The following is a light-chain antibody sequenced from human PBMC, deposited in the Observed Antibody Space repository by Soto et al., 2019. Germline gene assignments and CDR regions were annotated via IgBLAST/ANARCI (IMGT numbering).Light chain of an antibody. V-gene: IGKV3-11*01. CDR3: QQRRA. Sequence: EIVLTQSPATLSLSPGERATLSCRASQSVGSYLAWYQQKRGQAPRLLIYDASNRATDIPARFSGSGSGTDFTLTISSLEPEDFAVYYCQQRRAFGPGTKVDI. CDR2: DAS. CDR1: QSVGSY. J-gene: IGKJ3*01.